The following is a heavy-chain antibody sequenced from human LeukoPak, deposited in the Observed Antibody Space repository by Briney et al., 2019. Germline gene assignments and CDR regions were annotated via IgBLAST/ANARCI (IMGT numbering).Heavy chain of an antibody. CDR3: ARGLVVGSSAFDI. Sequence: GGSLRLSCAASGFTFSSYEMNWVRQAPGKGLEWVLYISSSGSTIYYADSVKGRFTISRDNAKNSLYLQMNSLRAEDTAVYYCARGLVVGSSAFDIWGQGTMVTVSS. J-gene: IGHJ3*02. CDR1: GFTFSSYE. D-gene: IGHD2-15*01. CDR2: ISSSGSTI. V-gene: IGHV3-48*03.